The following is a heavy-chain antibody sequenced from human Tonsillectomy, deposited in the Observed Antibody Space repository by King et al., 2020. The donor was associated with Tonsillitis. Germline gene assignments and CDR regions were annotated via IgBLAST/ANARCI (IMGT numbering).Heavy chain of an antibody. CDR3: ARDRRLYDTVNYYYMDV. D-gene: IGHD3-9*01. J-gene: IGHJ6*03. CDR1: GGSISRHY. Sequence: QLQESGPGLVKPSETLSLTCTVSGGSISRHYWSWIRQPPGKGLEWIGYISDTGSTNYNPSLKSRVTISVETSKNQFSLTLSSVTAADSAVYYCARDRRLYDTVNYYYMDVWGKGTAVTVSS. V-gene: IGHV4-59*11. CDR2: ISDTGST.